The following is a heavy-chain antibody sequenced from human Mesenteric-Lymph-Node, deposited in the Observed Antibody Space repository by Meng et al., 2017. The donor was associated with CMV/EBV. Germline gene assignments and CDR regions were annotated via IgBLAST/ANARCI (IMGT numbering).Heavy chain of an antibody. CDR3: ANVRLGY. CDR2: INGDGSRT. Sequence: GESLKISCEASGFTFSDYWIHWVRQAPGKGLVRVSSINGDGSRTSYADSVKGRFSISRGNAKNTVYVQMNSLRAEDTAVYYCANVRLGYWGQGTLVTVSS. J-gene: IGHJ4*02. D-gene: IGHD1-26*01. CDR1: GFTFSDYW. V-gene: IGHV3-74*01.